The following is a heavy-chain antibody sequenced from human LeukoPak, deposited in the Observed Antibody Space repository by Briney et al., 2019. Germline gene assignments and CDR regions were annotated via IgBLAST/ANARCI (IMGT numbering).Heavy chain of an antibody. D-gene: IGHD3-3*01. Sequence: SETLSLTCTVSGGSISSGDYYWSWIRQPPGKGLECTGYIYYSGSTYYNPSLKSRVTISVDTSKNQFSLKLSSVTAADTAVYYCARTTYYDFWSGLDYWGQGTLVTVSS. V-gene: IGHV4-30-4*08. J-gene: IGHJ4*02. CDR1: GGSISSGDYY. CDR2: IYYSGST. CDR3: ARTTYYDFWSGLDY.